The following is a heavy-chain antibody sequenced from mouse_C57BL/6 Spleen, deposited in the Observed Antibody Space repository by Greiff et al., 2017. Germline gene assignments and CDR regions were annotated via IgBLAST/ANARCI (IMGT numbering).Heavy chain of an antibody. CDR3: ARFGSDDGYYVGAMDY. V-gene: IGHV1-9*01. Sequence: QVQLQQSGAELMKPGASVKLSCKATGYTFTGYWIEWVKQRPGHGLEWIGEILPGSGSTNYNEKFKGKATFTADTSSNTAYMQLSSLTTEDSAIYYCARFGSDDGYYVGAMDYWGQGTSVTVSS. J-gene: IGHJ4*01. CDR1: GYTFTGYW. D-gene: IGHD2-3*01. CDR2: ILPGSGST.